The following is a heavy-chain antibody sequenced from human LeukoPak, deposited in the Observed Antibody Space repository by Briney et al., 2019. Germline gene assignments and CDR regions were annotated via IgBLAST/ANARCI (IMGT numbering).Heavy chain of an antibody. Sequence: SETLSLTCTVSGGSISRISYYWGWIRQPPGKGLEWIGSIYHSGTTYYNPSLKSRVTISVDTSKDQFPLKLSSVTAADTAVYYCARVQDGQWLAYIDYWGQGTLVTVSS. J-gene: IGHJ4*02. V-gene: IGHV4-39*06. D-gene: IGHD6-19*01. CDR3: ARVQDGQWLAYIDY. CDR1: GGSISRISYY. CDR2: IYHSGTT.